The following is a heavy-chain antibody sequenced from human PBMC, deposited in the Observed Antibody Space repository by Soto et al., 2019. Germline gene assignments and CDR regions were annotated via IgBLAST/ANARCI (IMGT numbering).Heavy chain of an antibody. J-gene: IGHJ6*02. CDR3: EKVGYSSPMGYYYGMDV. Sequence: QAQLVQSGGEVKKPRSSVKVSCKASRVAFSKFIVTWVRQAPGLGLEWVGGIIPIFGTANYAQKFQGRVTITADGPTITAYMEVNNLRSEDTGVYYCEKVGYSSPMGYYYGMDVWGQGTTVTVSS. CDR2: IIPIFGTA. CDR1: RVAFSKFI. D-gene: IGHD6-19*01. V-gene: IGHV1-69*01.